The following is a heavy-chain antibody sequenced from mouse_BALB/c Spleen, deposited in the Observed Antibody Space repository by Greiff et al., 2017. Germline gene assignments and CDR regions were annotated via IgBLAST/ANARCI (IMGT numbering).Heavy chain of an antibody. V-gene: IGHV14-3*02. Sequence: EVQLQESGAELVKPGASVKLSCTASGFNIKDTYMHWVKQRPEQGLEWIGRIDPANGNTKYDPKFQGKATITADTSSNTAYLQLSSLTSEDTAVYYCAKSGDWYFDVWGAGTTVTVSS. CDR2: IDPANGNT. CDR3: AKSGDWYFDV. CDR1: GFNIKDTY. J-gene: IGHJ1*01.